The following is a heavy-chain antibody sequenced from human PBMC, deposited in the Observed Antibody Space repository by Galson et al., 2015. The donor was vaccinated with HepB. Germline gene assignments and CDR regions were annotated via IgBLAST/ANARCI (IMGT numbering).Heavy chain of an antibody. Sequence: SLRLSCAASEFTFSAYSMNWVRQAPGKGLEWVSSISRGSSYIFYADSVKGRFTVSRDNAKNSLYLQMNSLRAEDTAVYFCARDSYGSGGYSVPLDIWGQGTPVTVSS. CDR1: EFTFSAYS. CDR2: ISRGSSYI. V-gene: IGHV3-21*01. J-gene: IGHJ4*02. D-gene: IGHD1-26*01. CDR3: ARDSYGSGGYSVPLDI.